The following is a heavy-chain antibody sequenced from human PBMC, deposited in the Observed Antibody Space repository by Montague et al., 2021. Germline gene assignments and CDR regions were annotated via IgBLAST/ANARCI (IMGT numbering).Heavy chain of an antibody. J-gene: IGHJ4*02. CDR3: ASLPYSSAWPYYFDH. CDR2: ISSSSLYI. CDR1: GFTFSSYT. Sequence: SLRLSYAASGFTFSSYTINWVRQAPGKRLEWVSSISSSSLYIDYADSVKGRFTISRDNAKNSLYLQMNSLRAEDTAVYYCASLPYSSAWPYYFDHWGQGTLVTVSS. V-gene: IGHV3-21*01. D-gene: IGHD6-19*01.